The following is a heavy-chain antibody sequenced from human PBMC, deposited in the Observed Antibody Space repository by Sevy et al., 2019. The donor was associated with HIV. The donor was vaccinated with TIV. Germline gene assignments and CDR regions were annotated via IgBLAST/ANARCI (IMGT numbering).Heavy chain of an antibody. CDR2: ISWNSGRI. CDR3: AKDIGRGEMVAATMGY. Sequence: GGSLRLSCAASGFTFDDCAMHWVRQAPGKGLEWVSGISWNSGRIGYADSVKGRFTISRDNAKNSLSLQMNNLRPEDTAFYYCAKDIGRGEMVAATMGYWGQGTLVTVSS. J-gene: IGHJ4*02. V-gene: IGHV3-9*01. D-gene: IGHD5-12*01. CDR1: GFTFDDCA.